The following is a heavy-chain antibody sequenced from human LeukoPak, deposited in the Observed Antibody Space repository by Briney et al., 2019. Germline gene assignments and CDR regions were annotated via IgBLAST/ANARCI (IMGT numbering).Heavy chain of an antibody. CDR2: IYYSGST. V-gene: IGHV4-59*11. D-gene: IGHD1-14*01. CDR1: GASLSSQY. CDR3: SRAGTGFNIPGAY. J-gene: IGHJ4*02. Sequence: WETLSLTCSVSGASLSSQYWSWIRQPPGKGLEWIGYIYYSGSTNCNPSLKSRVTISLETTKNPSSPKLTSGAAADTAGYYISRAGTGFNIPGAYWGQGTLVTVSS.